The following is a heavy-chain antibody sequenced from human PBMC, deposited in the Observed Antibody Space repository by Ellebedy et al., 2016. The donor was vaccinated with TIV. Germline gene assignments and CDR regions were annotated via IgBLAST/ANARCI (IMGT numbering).Heavy chain of an antibody. CDR2: IKQDGSEK. CDR1: GFTFSSYG. Sequence: GESLKISCAASGFTFSSYGMHWVRQAPGKGLEWVANIKQDGSEKYYVDSVKGRFTISRDNAKNTLYLQMDSLTAEDTAVYYCARAGWYRFDYWGQGTLVTVSS. CDR3: ARAGWYRFDY. D-gene: IGHD6-19*01. V-gene: IGHV3-7*01. J-gene: IGHJ4*02.